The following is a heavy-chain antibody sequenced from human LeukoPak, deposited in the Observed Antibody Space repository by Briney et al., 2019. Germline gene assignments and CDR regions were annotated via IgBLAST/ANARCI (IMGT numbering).Heavy chain of an antibody. J-gene: IGHJ4*02. CDR2: IYSDGSST. V-gene: IGHV3-74*01. CDR3: ARADEGGAFDY. D-gene: IGHD3-16*01. CDR1: GFTFSSYW. Sequence: PGGSLRLSCAASGFTFSSYWMHWVRPAPGEGLGWGSRIYSDGSSTSYADSVKGRFTISRDNAKNTLYLKMNSLRAEDTAVYYCARADEGGAFDYWGQGTLVTVSS.